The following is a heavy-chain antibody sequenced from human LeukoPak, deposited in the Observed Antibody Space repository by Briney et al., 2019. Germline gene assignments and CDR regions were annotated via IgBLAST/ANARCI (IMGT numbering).Heavy chain of an antibody. CDR1: GFTFSSYW. V-gene: IGHV3-74*01. Sequence: GGSLRLSCAASGFTFSSYWMHWVRQAPGKGLVWVSRINSDESSTNYADSVKGRFTISRDNAKNTLYLQMNSLRVEDTAVYYCAKVGGADPFDHWGQGALATVSS. J-gene: IGHJ4*02. D-gene: IGHD3-16*01. CDR3: AKVGGADPFDH. CDR2: INSDESST.